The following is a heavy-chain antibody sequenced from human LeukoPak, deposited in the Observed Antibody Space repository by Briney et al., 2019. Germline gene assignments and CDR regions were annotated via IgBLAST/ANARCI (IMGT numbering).Heavy chain of an antibody. CDR3: AKERSRHPFSPSGFLDY. CDR2: ISSSGSTI. Sequence: PGGSLRLSCAASGFTFSDYYMFWIRQAPGKGLEWVSYISSSGSTIYYADSVKGRFTISRDNSKNTLYLQMNSLRAEDTAVYYCAKERSRHPFSPSGFLDYWGQGTLVTVSS. J-gene: IGHJ4*02. V-gene: IGHV3-11*04. CDR1: GFTFSDYY. D-gene: IGHD3-3*01.